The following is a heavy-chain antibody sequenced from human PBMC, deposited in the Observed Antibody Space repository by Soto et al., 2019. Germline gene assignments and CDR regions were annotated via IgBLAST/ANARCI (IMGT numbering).Heavy chain of an antibody. V-gene: IGHV4-34*01. CDR3: ARGPHYYGSGSYYKGYYYYGMDV. J-gene: IGHJ6*02. Sequence: SETLSLTCAVYGGSSSGSYCRWIRQPQGKGLEWIGEINHSGSTNYNPSLKSRVTISVDTSKNQFSLKLSSVTAADTAVYYCARGPHYYGSGSYYKGYYYYGMDVWGQGTTVT. CDR1: GGSSSGSY. CDR2: INHSGST. D-gene: IGHD3-10*01.